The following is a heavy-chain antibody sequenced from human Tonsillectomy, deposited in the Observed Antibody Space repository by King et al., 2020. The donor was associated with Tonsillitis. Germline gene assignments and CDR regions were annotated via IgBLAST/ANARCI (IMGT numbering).Heavy chain of an antibody. CDR3: ARGWMTMVRGTGFDP. V-gene: IGHV4-31*03. CDR1: GGSISSGGYY. Sequence: QVQLQESGPGLVKPSQILSLTCTVSGGSISSGGYYWSWIRQHPGKGLEWIGYIYYSGSTYYNPSLKSRVTISVDTSKNQFSLKLSSVTAADTAVYYCARGWMTMVRGTGFDPWGQGTLVTVSS. CDR2: IYYSGST. D-gene: IGHD3-10*01. J-gene: IGHJ5*02.